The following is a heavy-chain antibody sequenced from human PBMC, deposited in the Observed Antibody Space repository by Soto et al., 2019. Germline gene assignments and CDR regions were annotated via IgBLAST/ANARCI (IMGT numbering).Heavy chain of an antibody. J-gene: IGHJ6*02. V-gene: IGHV4-30-2*01. CDR2: IYHSGST. Sequence: PSETLPLTCAVSGGSISSGVYSWSWIRQPPGKGLEWIGYIYHSGSTYYNPSLKSRVTISVDRSKNQFSLKLSSVTAADTAVYYCARVGVVPAASPYYGMDVWGQATTVTVSS. CDR1: GGSISSGVYS. CDR3: ARVGVVPAASPYYGMDV. D-gene: IGHD2-2*01.